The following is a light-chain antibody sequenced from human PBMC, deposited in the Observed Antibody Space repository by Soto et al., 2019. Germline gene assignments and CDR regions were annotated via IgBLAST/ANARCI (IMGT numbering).Light chain of an antibody. CDR2: GES. V-gene: IGKV3-15*01. Sequence: EIVMTQSPATLSVSPGERATLSCRASQSVSSNLAWYRQKPGQAPRLLIYGESTRATGIPARFSGSGSGTEFTLTISSLQSEDFAVYYCQHYNNWPRTFGQGTKVEIK. CDR3: QHYNNWPRT. CDR1: QSVSSN. J-gene: IGKJ1*01.